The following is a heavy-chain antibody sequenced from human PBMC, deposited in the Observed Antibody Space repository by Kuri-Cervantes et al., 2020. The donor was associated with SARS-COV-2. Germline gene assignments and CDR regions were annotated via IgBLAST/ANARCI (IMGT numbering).Heavy chain of an antibody. J-gene: IGHJ3*02. V-gene: IGHV4-34*01. D-gene: IGHD1-26*01. Sequence: SETLSLTCAVYGGSFSGYYWSRIRQPPGKGLEWIGSIYYSGSTYYNPSLKSRVTISVDTSKNQFSLKLSSVTAADTAVYYCARGIVGANDAFDIWGQGTMVTVSS. CDR1: GGSFSGYY. CDR3: ARGIVGANDAFDI. CDR2: IYYSGST.